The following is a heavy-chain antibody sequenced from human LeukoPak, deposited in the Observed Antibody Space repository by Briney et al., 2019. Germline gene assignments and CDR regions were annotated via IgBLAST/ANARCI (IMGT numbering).Heavy chain of an antibody. CDR2: INHSGST. CDR1: GGSFSVYY. D-gene: IGHD3-16*02. CDR3: ARGWGYDYVWGSYRPTYYFDY. J-gene: IGHJ4*02. V-gene: IGHV4-34*01. Sequence: SETLSLTCAVYGGSFSVYYWSWIRQPPGKGLEWIGEINHSGSTNYNPSLKSRVTISVDTSKNQFSLKLSSVTAADTAVYYCARGWGYDYVWGSYRPTYYFDYWGQGTLVTVSS.